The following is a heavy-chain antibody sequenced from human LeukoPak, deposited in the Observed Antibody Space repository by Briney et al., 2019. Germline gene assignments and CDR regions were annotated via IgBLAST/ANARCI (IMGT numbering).Heavy chain of an antibody. V-gene: IGHV4-30-2*01. CDR2: IYHSGST. Sequence: SETLSLTCAVYGGSFSGYSWSWIRQPPGKGLEWIGYIYHSGSTYYNPSLKSRVTISVDRSKNQFSLKLSSVTAADTAVYYCARGDYGDSFDYWGQGTLVTVSS. CDR1: GGSFSGYS. CDR3: ARGDYGDSFDY. D-gene: IGHD4-17*01. J-gene: IGHJ4*02.